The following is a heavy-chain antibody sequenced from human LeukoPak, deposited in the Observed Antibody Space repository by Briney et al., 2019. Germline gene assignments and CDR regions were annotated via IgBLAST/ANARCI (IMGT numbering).Heavy chain of an antibody. CDR1: GGSFSGYY. V-gene: IGHV4-34*01. Sequence: SETLSLTCAVYGGSFSGYYWSWIRQPPGKGLEWIGEINHSRSTNYNPSLKSRVTISVDTSKNQFSLKLSSVTAADTAVYYCARRGPPRTLLRGVKSGWFDPWGQGTLVTVSS. D-gene: IGHD3-10*01. J-gene: IGHJ5*02. CDR3: ARRGPPRTLLRGVKSGWFDP. CDR2: INHSRST.